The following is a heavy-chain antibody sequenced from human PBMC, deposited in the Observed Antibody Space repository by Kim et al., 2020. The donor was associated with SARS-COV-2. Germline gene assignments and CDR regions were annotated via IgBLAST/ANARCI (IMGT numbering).Heavy chain of an antibody. J-gene: IGHJ4*02. D-gene: IGHD6-19*01. CDR1: GFTFSSSW. CDR3: ARGGGWDKFDS. V-gene: IGHV3-74*01. Sequence: GGSLRLSCAASGFTFSSSWMHWVRQAPGKRLVWVSRINSDASSTDHADSVKGRFTISRDNTKNTLYLQMNSLRADDTAVYYCARGGGWDKFDSWGQGTLVTVSS. CDR2: INSDASST.